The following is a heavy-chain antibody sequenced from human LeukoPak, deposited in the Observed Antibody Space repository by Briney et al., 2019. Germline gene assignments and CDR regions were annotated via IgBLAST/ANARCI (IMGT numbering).Heavy chain of an antibody. CDR3: ARGGSGYDSFYYYGMDV. Sequence: NPSETLSLTCTVSGGSISSYYWSWIRQPPGKGLEWIGYIYDSGSTNYNPSLKSRVTISVDTSKNQFSLKLSSVTAADTAVYYCARGGSGYDSFYYYGMDVWGQGPRSPSP. D-gene: IGHD5-12*01. CDR2: IYDSGST. J-gene: IGHJ6*02. CDR1: GGSISSYY. V-gene: IGHV4-59*01.